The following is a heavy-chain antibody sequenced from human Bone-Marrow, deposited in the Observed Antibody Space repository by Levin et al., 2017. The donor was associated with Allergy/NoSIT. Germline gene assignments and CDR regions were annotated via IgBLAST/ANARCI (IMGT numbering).Heavy chain of an antibody. CDR1: GFTFSDHY. V-gene: IGHV3-72*01. CDR3: VRLTQYHSGWYYYDY. Sequence: GGSLRLSCAASGFTFSDHYMDWVRQAPGKGLEWVGRIKNNANSYTTQYSASVRGRITIARDDQTRSLHLQMNRLKNEDAAVCYCVRLTQYHSGWYYYDYWGQGTLVTVSS. J-gene: IGHJ4*02. D-gene: IGHD6-19*01. CDR2: IKNNANSYTT.